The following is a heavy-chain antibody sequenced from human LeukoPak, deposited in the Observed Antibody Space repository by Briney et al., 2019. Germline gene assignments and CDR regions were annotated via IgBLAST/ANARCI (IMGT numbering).Heavy chain of an antibody. D-gene: IGHD1-26*01. CDR3: AREKRDSGSYYYFDY. J-gene: IGHJ4*02. V-gene: IGHV1-46*01. CDR1: GYTFTSYY. CDR2: INPSGGST. Sequence: ASVKVSCKASGYTFTSYYMHWVRQAPGQGLEWRGIINPSGGSTSYAQKFQGRVTMTRDTSTSTVYMELSSLRSEDTAVYYCAREKRDSGSYYYFDYWGQGTLVTVSS.